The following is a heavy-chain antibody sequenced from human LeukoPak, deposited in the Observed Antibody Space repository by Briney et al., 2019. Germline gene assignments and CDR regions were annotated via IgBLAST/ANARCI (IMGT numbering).Heavy chain of an antibody. V-gene: IGHV1-3*01. Sequence: ASVKVSCKASGYTFTSYAMHWVRQAPGQRLEWMGWINAGNGNTKYSQKFQGRVTITRDTSASTAYMELSSLRSEDTAVYYCARASTDSSSWYDDAFDIWGQGTMVTVSS. CDR3: ARASTDSSSWYDDAFDI. CDR2: INAGNGNT. CDR1: GYTFTSYA. D-gene: IGHD6-13*01. J-gene: IGHJ3*02.